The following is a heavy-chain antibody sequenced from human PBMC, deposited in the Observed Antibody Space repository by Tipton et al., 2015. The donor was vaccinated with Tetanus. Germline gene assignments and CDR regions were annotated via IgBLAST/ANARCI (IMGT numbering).Heavy chain of an antibody. Sequence: SLRLSCAASGFSFSSYGMHWVRQAPGKGLEWVALIWNDGSNTYYADSVKGRFTISRDNSKNTLYLQMSSLRDEDTAVYFCARDHTFTVSQSRGGLGYWGQGTLVTVSS. CDR2: IWNDGSNT. V-gene: IGHV3-33*01. J-gene: IGHJ4*02. D-gene: IGHD3-22*01. CDR1: GFSFSSYG. CDR3: ARDHTFTVSQSRGGLGY.